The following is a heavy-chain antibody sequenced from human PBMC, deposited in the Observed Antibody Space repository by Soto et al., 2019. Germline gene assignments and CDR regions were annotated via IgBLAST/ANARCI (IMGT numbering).Heavy chain of an antibody. CDR2: IYYSGST. V-gene: IGHV4-59*01. CDR1: GGSISSYY. J-gene: IGHJ4*02. D-gene: IGHD1-20*01. CDR3: ARSRHVGIIEY. Sequence: PSETLSLTCTVSGGSISSYYRSLIRQPPGKGLEWIWYIYYSGSTNHNPSLKRRVTISVYTSKNQFCLRLSSVTAADTAVDYCARSRHVGIIEYWGQGTIVTASS.